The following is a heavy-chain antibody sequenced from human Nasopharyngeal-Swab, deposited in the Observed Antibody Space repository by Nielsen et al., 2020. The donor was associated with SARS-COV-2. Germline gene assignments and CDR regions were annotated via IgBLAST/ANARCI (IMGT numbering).Heavy chain of an antibody. Sequence: ASVKVSCKASGYTFTTYAIHWVRQAPGQRLEWMGWINAGNGNTKYSQKLLGRVTITRDTSASTAYMELSSLRSEDTAVYYCARDSSSGLRYFDWLSPGYNWFDPWGQGTLVTVSS. D-gene: IGHD3-9*01. CDR3: ARDSSSGLRYFDWLSPGYNWFDP. J-gene: IGHJ5*02. CDR1: GYTFTTYA. CDR2: INAGNGNT. V-gene: IGHV1-3*01.